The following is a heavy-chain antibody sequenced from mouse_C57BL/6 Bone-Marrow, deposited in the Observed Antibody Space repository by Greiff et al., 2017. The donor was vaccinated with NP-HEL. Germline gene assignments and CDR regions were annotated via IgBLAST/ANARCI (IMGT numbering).Heavy chain of an antibody. CDR1: GYAFSSYW. CDR2: IYPGDGDT. Sequence: VQLQQSGAELVKPGASVKISCKASGYAFSSYWMNWVKQRPGKGLEWIGQIYPGDGDTNYNGKFKGKATLTADKSSSTAYMQLSSLTSEDSAVYFCARSARGDYYAMDYWGQGTSVTVSS. D-gene: IGHD1-2*01. V-gene: IGHV1-80*01. CDR3: ARSARGDYYAMDY. J-gene: IGHJ4*01.